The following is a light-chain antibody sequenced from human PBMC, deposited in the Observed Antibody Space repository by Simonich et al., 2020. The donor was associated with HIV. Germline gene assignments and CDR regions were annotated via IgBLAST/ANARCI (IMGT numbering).Light chain of an antibody. CDR1: QSVLYSSNNKNY. CDR3: QQYYSTPPA. J-gene: IGKJ4*01. Sequence: DIVMTQSPDSLAVSLGERATINCKSSQSVLYSSNNKNYLTWYQQKPGQPPKLLIYWASTPESGVPDRFSGSGSGTDFTLTISNLQAEDVAVYYCQQYYSTPPAFGGGTKVEIK. V-gene: IGKV4-1*01. CDR2: WAS.